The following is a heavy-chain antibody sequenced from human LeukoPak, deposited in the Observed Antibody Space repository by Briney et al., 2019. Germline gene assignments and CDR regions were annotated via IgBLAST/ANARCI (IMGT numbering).Heavy chain of an antibody. CDR1: GFSFSRFP. D-gene: IGHD6-19*01. CDR3: AKRITVSAGFSFDS. Sequence: PGGSLRLSCVGSGFSFSRFPMSWVRQPPGKGLEWVSSVSGGGTSTWYADSVKGRFSISRDDSKNMQFLQMNSLRPEDTALYFCAKRITVSAGFSFDSWGQGILVTVSS. CDR2: VSGGGTST. V-gene: IGHV3-23*01. J-gene: IGHJ4*02.